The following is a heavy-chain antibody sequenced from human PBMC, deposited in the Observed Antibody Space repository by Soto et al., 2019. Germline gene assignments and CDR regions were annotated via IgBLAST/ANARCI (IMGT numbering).Heavy chain of an antibody. Sequence: QVQLVQSGAEVKKPGASVKVSCKASGYSFTSLGISWVRQAPGQGPEWMGWMRTYNGNSWYAENLQGRVTMTTDTSTRPVSMGLRSLRFDDTAVYDCARGDYGDYWGQGTLITVSS. V-gene: IGHV1-18*01. D-gene: IGHD3-16*01. J-gene: IGHJ4*02. CDR3: ARGDYGDY. CDR2: MRTYNGNS. CDR1: GYSFTSLG.